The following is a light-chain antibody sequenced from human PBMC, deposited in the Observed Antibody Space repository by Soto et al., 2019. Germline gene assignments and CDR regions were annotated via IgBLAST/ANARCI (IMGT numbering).Light chain of an antibody. CDR3: QQYNRYWT. Sequence: DIQMTQSPSTLSASVGDRVTITCRASQTIYSWLAWYQQKPGKAPKLLIYKASSLESRVPSRFSGSGSGTEFTITISSLQPDDFATYYCQQYNRYWTFGQGTKVEIK. CDR1: QTIYSW. V-gene: IGKV1-5*03. CDR2: KAS. J-gene: IGKJ1*01.